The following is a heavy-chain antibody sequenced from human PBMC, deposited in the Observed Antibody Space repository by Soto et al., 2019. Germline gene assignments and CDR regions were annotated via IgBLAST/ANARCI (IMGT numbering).Heavy chain of an antibody. J-gene: IGHJ6*02. CDR1: GFTFSSYW. D-gene: IGHD5-12*01. V-gene: IGHV3-7*01. CDR3: ARDPNLVATRRYVYYYYGMDV. Sequence: EVQLVESGGGLVQPGGSLRLSCAASGFTFSSYWMSWVRQAPGKGLEWVANIKQDGSEKYYVDSVKGRFTISRDNAKNSLYLQMNSLRAEDTAVYYCARDPNLVATRRYVYYYYGMDVWGQGTTVTVSS. CDR2: IKQDGSEK.